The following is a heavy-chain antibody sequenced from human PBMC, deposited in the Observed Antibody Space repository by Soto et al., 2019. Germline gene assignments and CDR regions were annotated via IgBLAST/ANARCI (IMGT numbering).Heavy chain of an antibody. CDR1: GYRFTSYG. CDR3: ARPSGYGHGWGDLGYDPFDI. V-gene: IGHV1-18*01. J-gene: IGHJ3*02. Sequence: GASVKVSCKASGYRFTSYGIGWVRQAPGQGLEWMGWINAYNGNTNYAQNLQGRVTLTTDTSTSTAYMELRSLRADDTAVYYCARPSGYGHGWGDLGYDPFDIWGQGTMVTVSS. D-gene: IGHD5-18*01. CDR2: INAYNGNT.